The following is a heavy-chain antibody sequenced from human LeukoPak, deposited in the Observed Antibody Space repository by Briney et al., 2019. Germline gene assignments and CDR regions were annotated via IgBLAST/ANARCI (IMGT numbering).Heavy chain of an antibody. CDR3: ARQQFDAFDL. Sequence: GGSLRLSCTVSGIAFRNYPMNWVRQAPGKGLEWVSFISRDGGGTHYAGSVKGRFSTSRDNSRNTLYLQRNSLSAEDTAVYYCARQQFDAFDLWGQGTRVTVSS. CDR1: GIAFRNYP. V-gene: IGHV3-23*03. J-gene: IGHJ3*01. CDR2: ISRDGGGT. D-gene: IGHD5-24*01.